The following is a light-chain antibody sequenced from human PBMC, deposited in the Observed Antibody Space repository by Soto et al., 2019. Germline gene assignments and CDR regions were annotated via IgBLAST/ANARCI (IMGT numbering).Light chain of an antibody. CDR1: VTYVFQYNY. CDR3: SSYPTSSTRV. J-gene: IGLJ1*01. V-gene: IGLV2-11*01. CDR2: HVS. Sequence: QSFLTHPRSVSRSHRHSFAISSTASVTYVFQYNYVSLYQHHPGKAPKLFIHHVSGRPSGIPARFSGSKSGNTASLTISGLQAEDEADYYCSSYPTSSTRVFGPGTKVT.